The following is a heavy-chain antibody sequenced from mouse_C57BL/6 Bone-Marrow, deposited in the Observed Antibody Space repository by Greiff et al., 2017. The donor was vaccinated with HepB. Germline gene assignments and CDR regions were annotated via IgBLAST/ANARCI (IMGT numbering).Heavy chain of an antibody. J-gene: IGHJ4*01. CDR2: ISNLAYSI. V-gene: IGHV5-15*01. Sequence: EVHLVESGGGLVQPGGSLKLSCAASGFTFSDYGMAWVRQAPRKGPEWVAFISNLAYSIYYADTVTGRFTISRENAKNTLYLEKSSLRSEDTAMYYCARQPAYYSNPYAMDYWGQGTSVTVSS. D-gene: IGHD2-5*01. CDR1: GFTFSDYG. CDR3: ARQPAYYSNPYAMDY.